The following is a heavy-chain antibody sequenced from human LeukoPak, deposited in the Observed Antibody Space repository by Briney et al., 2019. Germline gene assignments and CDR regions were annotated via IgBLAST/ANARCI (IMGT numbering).Heavy chain of an antibody. Sequence: GGSLRLSCAASGFTFSSYWMHWVGQAPGKGLVWVSRINSDGSSTSYADSVKGRFTISRDNAKNTLYLQMNSLRAEDTAVYYCARAPYDILTGYPDYWGQGTLLTVSS. J-gene: IGHJ4*02. D-gene: IGHD3-9*01. CDR1: GFTFSSYW. CDR3: ARAPYDILTGYPDY. CDR2: INSDGSST. V-gene: IGHV3-74*01.